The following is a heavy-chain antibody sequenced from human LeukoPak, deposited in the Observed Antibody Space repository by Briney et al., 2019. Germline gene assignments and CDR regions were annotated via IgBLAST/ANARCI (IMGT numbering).Heavy chain of an antibody. CDR3: ATSFVY. CDR2: ITSSGGTT. V-gene: IGHV3-48*03. CDR1: GFTFSNFE. Sequence: GGSLRLSCAASGFTFSNFEMTWVRQAPGKGLEWISYITSSGGTTYYTDSVKGRFTISRDNARNSLYLQMNSLRVEDTAVYYCATSFVYWGQGTLVTVSS. J-gene: IGHJ4*02.